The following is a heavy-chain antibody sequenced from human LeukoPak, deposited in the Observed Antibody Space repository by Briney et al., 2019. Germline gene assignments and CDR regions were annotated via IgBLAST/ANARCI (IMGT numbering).Heavy chain of an antibody. J-gene: IGHJ4*02. D-gene: IGHD2-21*01. Sequence: ASVKVSCKASGYTFTSYGISWVRQAPGQGLEWMGWISAYNGNTNYAQKLQGRVTMTTDTSTSTAYMELRSLRSDDTAVYYCARAGHPSCGGDCYEGGFDYWGQGTLVTVSS. CDR1: GYTFTSYG. V-gene: IGHV1-18*01. CDR3: ARAGHPSCGGDCYEGGFDY. CDR2: ISAYNGNT.